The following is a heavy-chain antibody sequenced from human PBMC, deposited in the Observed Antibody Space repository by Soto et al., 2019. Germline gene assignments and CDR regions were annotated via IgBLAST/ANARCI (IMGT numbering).Heavy chain of an antibody. J-gene: IGHJ4*02. V-gene: IGHV4-34*01. D-gene: IGHD3-10*01. Sequence: QVQLQQWGAGLLKPSETLSLTCAVYGGSFSGYYWSWIRQPPGKGLGWIGEINHSGSTNYNPSLKRPGTISVDTSKNQFSLKLSSVTAADTAVYYCARGRPLLLWFGELLSIRGYFDYWGQGTLVTVSS. CDR2: INHSGST. CDR1: GGSFSGYY. CDR3: ARGRPLLLWFGELLSIRGYFDY.